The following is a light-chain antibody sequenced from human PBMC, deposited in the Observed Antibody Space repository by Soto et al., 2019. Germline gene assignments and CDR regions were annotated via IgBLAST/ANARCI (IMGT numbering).Light chain of an antibody. J-gene: IGLJ1*01. Sequence: QSALTQPRSVSGSPGQSVTISCTGTSSDVGGYNYVSWYQQHPGKAPKLMIYDVSKRPSGVPDRFSGSKSGNTASLTISGLQAEDEADDYCCSYAGSYTIWVFGTGTKLTVL. CDR2: DVS. CDR3: CSYAGSYTIWV. V-gene: IGLV2-11*01. CDR1: SSDVGGYNY.